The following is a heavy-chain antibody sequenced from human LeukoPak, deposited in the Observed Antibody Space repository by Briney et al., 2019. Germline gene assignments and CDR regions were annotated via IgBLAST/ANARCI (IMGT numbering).Heavy chain of an antibody. CDR1: GYTFTSYG. J-gene: IGHJ6*02. CDR2: ISAYNGNT. V-gene: IGHV1-18*01. CDR3: ARSNRRNGYNHYYYGMDV. Sequence: ASVKVSCKASGYTFTSYGISWVRQAPGQGLEWMGWISAYNGNTNYAQKLQGRVTMTTDTSTSTAYMELSSLRSEDTAVYYCARSNRRNGYNHYYYGMDVWGQGNTVTVSS. D-gene: IGHD5-24*01.